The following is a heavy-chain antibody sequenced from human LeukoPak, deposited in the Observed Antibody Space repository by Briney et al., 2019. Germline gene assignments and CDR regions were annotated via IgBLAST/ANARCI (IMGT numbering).Heavy chain of an antibody. J-gene: IGHJ6*02. CDR2: ISGSGGST. Sequence: GGSLRLPCAASGFTFSSYAMSWVRQAPGKGLEWVSAISGSGGSTYYADSVKGRFTISRDNSKNTLYLQMNSLRAEDTAVYYCAKGLMAGDYYYYGMDVWGQGTTVTVSS. CDR3: AKGLMAGDYYYYGMDV. CDR1: GFTFSSYA. D-gene: IGHD6-19*01. V-gene: IGHV3-23*01.